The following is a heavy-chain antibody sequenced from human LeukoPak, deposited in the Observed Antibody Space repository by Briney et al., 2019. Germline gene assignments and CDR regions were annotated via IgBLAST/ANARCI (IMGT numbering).Heavy chain of an antibody. CDR2: ISYDGSNK. D-gene: IGHD3-9*01. CDR1: GFTFSSYG. V-gene: IGHV3-30*18. CDR3: AKVRYYDILTGYLDY. J-gene: IGHJ4*02. Sequence: AGSLRLSCVVSGFTFSSYGMHWVRQAPGQGLEWVAVISYDGSNKYYADSVKGRFTISRDSSKNTLYLQMNSLRAEDTAVYYCAKVRYYDILTGYLDYWGQGTLVTVSS.